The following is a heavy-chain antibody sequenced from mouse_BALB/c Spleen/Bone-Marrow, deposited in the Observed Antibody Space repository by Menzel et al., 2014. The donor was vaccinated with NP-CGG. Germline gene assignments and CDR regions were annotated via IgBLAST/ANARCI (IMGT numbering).Heavy chain of an antibody. Sequence: LQQSGSELVRPGASVKLSCKASGYTFTSYWMHWVKQRPGQGLEWIGNIYPGSGSTNYDEKFKSKATLTVDTSSSTANMQLSSLTSEDSAVYYCTPRLRYWGQGTTLTVSS. V-gene: IGHV1S22*01. D-gene: IGHD1-2*01. J-gene: IGHJ2*01. CDR1: GYTFTSYW. CDR2: IYPGSGST. CDR3: TPRLRY.